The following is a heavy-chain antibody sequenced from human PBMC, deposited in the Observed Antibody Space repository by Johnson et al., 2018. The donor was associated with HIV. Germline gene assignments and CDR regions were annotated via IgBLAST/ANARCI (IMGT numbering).Heavy chain of an antibody. Sequence: VQLVESGGGLVKPGGSLRLSCAASGFTFDDYGMSWVRQAPGKGLEWVSGINSDSGGRSYAESVKGRFTISRDNARNTLFLQMNSLRADDTAVYYCARDLGGDAGFDVWGQGTTVTVSS. CDR1: GFTFDDYG. J-gene: IGHJ3*01. D-gene: IGHD3-10*01. CDR3: ARDLGGDAGFDV. V-gene: IGHV3-20*04. CDR2: INSDSGGR.